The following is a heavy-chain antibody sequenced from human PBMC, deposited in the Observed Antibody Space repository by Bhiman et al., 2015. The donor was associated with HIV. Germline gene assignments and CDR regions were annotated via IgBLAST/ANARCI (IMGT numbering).Heavy chain of an antibody. CDR2: IWSDGSNA. CDR3: ARYPLHCSGGSCHSVFLDY. V-gene: IGHV3-33*08. D-gene: IGHD2-15*01. Sequence: VQVVESGGGLEESGKSLRLTCSASGFTFGDYAMHWVRQAPGKGLEWVAVIWSDGSNAFYSDSVRGRFTISRDNARNTLYLQMNSLGAEDTAIYYCARYPLHCSGGSCHSVFLDYWGQGALVTVSS. CDR1: GFTFGDYA. J-gene: IGHJ4*02.